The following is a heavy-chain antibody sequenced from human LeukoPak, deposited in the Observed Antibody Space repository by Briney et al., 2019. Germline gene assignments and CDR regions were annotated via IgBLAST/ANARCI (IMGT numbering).Heavy chain of an antibody. Sequence: SETLSLTCTVSGGSISSYYWSWIRQPPGKGLEWIGYIYYSGSTNYNPSLKSRVTISVDTSKNQFSLKLSSVTAADTAVYYCARVRQYQLRDAFDIWGQGTMVTVSS. CDR2: IYYSGST. V-gene: IGHV4-59*01. CDR3: ARVRQYQLRDAFDI. CDR1: GGSISSYY. J-gene: IGHJ3*02. D-gene: IGHD2-2*01.